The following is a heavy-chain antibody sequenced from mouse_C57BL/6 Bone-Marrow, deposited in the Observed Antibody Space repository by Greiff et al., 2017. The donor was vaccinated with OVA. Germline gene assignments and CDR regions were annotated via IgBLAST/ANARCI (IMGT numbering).Heavy chain of an antibody. CDR2: ISSGSSTI. Sequence: EVQLQESGGGLVKPGGSLKLSCAASGFTFSDYGMHWVRQAPEKGLEWVAYISSGSSTIYYADTVKGRFTISRDNAKNTLFLQMTSLRSEDTAMYYCARRNDGAPYAMDYWGQGTSVTVSS. CDR3: ARRNDGAPYAMDY. V-gene: IGHV5-17*01. CDR1: GFTFSDYG. J-gene: IGHJ4*01. D-gene: IGHD2-14*01.